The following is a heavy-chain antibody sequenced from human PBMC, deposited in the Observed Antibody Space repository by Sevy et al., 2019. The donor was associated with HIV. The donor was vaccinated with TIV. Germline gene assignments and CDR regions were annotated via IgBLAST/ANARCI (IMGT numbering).Heavy chain of an antibody. Sequence: SETLSLTCTVSGGSISSGAYYWSWIRQHPGKGLEWIGYIYYTGSTDRNPSLKSRVTISVDTSQNQFSLKVTSVTAADTAVYYCARGSSRYDYWGQGTLVTVSS. J-gene: IGHJ4*02. D-gene: IGHD2-2*01. CDR1: GGSISSGAYY. CDR2: IYYTGST. CDR3: ARGSSRYDY. V-gene: IGHV4-31*03.